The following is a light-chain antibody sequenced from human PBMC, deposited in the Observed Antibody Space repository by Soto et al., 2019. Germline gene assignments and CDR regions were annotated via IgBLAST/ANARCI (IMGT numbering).Light chain of an antibody. CDR1: SSDIGGHNY. J-gene: IGLJ3*02. Sequence: QSALTQPPSASGSPGQSVTISCTGTSSDIGGHNYVSWYQHHPGKAPKLIIYEVTNRPSGVSNRFSGSKSGNTASLTISGLQAEDEADYYCSSYTTTSTTFGGGTKVTVL. CDR3: SSYTTTSTT. CDR2: EVT. V-gene: IGLV2-14*01.